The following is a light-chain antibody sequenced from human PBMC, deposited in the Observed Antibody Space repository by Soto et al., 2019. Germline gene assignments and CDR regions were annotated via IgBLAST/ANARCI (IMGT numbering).Light chain of an antibody. CDR2: ATS. Sequence: EIPLTQSPSSLAASVGDRLTLTCRASRNVSIYLNWYQHKPGKGPTLLIHATSNLQIGVPSRFSGSGSGTEFTITISSLEPEDFGTYYCQQSYQMPSFGQGTRLVIK. CDR1: RNVSIY. V-gene: IGKV1-39*01. J-gene: IGKJ5*01. CDR3: QQSYQMPS.